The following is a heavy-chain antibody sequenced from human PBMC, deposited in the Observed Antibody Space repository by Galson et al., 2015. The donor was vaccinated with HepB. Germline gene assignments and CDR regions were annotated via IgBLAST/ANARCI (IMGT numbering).Heavy chain of an antibody. J-gene: IGHJ6*02. CDR3: TTDGDYDEYYYYGMDV. CDR1: GFTFSGSA. Sequence: SLRLSCAASGFTFSGSAMHWVRQASGKGLEWVGRIRSKANSYATAYAASVKGRFTISRDDSKNTAYLQMNSLKTEDTAVYYCTTDGDYDEYYYYGMDVWGQGTTVTVSS. CDR2: IRSKANSYAT. D-gene: IGHD4-17*01. V-gene: IGHV3-73*01.